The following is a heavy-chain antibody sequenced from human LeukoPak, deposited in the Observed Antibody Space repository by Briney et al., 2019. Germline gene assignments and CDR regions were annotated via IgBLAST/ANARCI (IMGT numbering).Heavy chain of an antibody. CDR1: GGSISSRSYY. CDR2: IYYSGST. D-gene: IGHD3-22*01. Sequence: SETLSLICTVSGGSISSRSYYWGWIRQPPGKGLEWIGSIYYSGSTYHNPSLKSRVTISVDTSKNQFSLKLSSVTAADTAVYYCARASYSYDISGWVPFDYWGQGTLVTVSS. CDR3: ARASYSYDISGWVPFDY. J-gene: IGHJ4*02. V-gene: IGHV4-39*07.